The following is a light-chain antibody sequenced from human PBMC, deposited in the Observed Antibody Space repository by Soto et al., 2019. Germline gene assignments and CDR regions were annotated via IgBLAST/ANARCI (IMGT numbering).Light chain of an antibody. V-gene: IGKV3-15*01. J-gene: IGKJ2*01. Sequence: EIVMTQSPATLSVSPGERATLSCRASQSVSTNLAWYQQKPGQAPRLLMYGASTRATRIPARFSGSGSETELTLTISSLQSEDFAVYYCQQYHNWPPYTFGQGTKLEIK. CDR1: QSVSTN. CDR3: QQYHNWPPYT. CDR2: GAS.